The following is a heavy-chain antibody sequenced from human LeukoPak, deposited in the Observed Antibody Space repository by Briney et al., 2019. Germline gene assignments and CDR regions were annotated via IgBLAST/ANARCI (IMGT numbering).Heavy chain of an antibody. CDR3: ARDRQQWLFLFTYFDY. J-gene: IGHJ4*02. D-gene: IGHD6-19*01. CDR1: GFTFSSYG. CDR2: IRYDGSNK. V-gene: IGHV3-30*02. Sequence: GGSLRLSCAASGFTFSSYGMHWVRQAPGKGLEWVGLIRYDGSNKYYADSVKGRFTISRDNSKNTLYLQMNGLRAEDTAVYYCARDRQQWLFLFTYFDYWGQGTLVTVSS.